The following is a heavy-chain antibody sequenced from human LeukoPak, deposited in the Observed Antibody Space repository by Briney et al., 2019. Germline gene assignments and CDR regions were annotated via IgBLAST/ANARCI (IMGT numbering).Heavy chain of an antibody. CDR1: GYTFTNYY. Sequence: GASVTVSCKASGYTFTNYYIHWVRPAPGQGLEWMGLINPSGGSTNYAQKFQGRVTMTRDTSMSTVYMELSSLRSEDTAVYYCARGPRITVIRGGQWYCYMDVWGKGTTVTISS. D-gene: IGHD3-10*01. CDR3: ARGPRITVIRGGQWYCYMDV. V-gene: IGHV1-46*01. J-gene: IGHJ6*03. CDR2: INPSGGST.